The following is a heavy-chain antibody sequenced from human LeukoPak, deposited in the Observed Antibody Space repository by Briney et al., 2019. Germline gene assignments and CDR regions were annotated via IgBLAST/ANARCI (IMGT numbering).Heavy chain of an antibody. CDR1: GFTFSGFP. CDR2: ISTNGGNT. Sequence: PGGSLRLSCSASGFTFSGFPMHWVRQAPGKGLEYVSAISTNGGNTYYADSVKDRFTISRDNSKNTLYLQMSSLRAEDMAVYYCVRYYHDSSAYYDYWGQGTLVTVSS. D-gene: IGHD3-22*01. J-gene: IGHJ4*02. V-gene: IGHV3-64D*06. CDR3: VRYYHDSSAYYDY.